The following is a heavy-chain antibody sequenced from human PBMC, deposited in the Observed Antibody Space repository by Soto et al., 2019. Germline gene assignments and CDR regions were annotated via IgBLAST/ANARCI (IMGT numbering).Heavy chain of an antibody. V-gene: IGHV4-31*03. J-gene: IGHJ6*02. Sequence: SETLSLTCTVSGGSISSGGYYWSWIRQHPGKGLEWIGYMYHSGSTYYNPSLKSRVTISVDTSKKQFSLKLSSVTAADTAVYYCARDFTDSSGPTLGMDVWGQGTTVNVSS. D-gene: IGHD6-19*01. CDR2: MYHSGST. CDR1: GGSISSGGYY. CDR3: ARDFTDSSGPTLGMDV.